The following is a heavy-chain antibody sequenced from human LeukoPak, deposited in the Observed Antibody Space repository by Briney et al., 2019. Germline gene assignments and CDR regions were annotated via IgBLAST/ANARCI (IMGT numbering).Heavy chain of an antibody. V-gene: IGHV1-24*01. Sequence: ASVKVSCKVSGYTLAELSMHWVRQAPGKRLEWMGGFDPEDGETIYAQKFQGRVNMTEDTSTDKAYMELSSMRSEDTAVYYCATSPGSGWSYYYYYMDVWGKGTTVTVSS. CDR2: FDPEDGET. D-gene: IGHD6-19*01. CDR1: GYTLAELS. CDR3: ATSPGSGWSYYYYYMDV. J-gene: IGHJ6*03.